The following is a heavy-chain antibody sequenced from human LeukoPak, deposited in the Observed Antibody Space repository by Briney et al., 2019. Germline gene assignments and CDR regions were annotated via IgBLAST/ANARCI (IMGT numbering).Heavy chain of an antibody. CDR3: AKAPQQYSSRPTAPFDP. J-gene: IGHJ5*02. CDR1: GFTFSSYA. D-gene: IGHD6-13*01. Sequence: GGSLRLSCAASGFTFSSYAMSWVRQAPGKGLEWVSAISGSGGSTYYADSVKGRFTISRDNSKNTLYLQMNSLRAEDTAVYYCAKAPQQYSSRPTAPFDPWGQGTLVTVSS. V-gene: IGHV3-23*01. CDR2: ISGSGGST.